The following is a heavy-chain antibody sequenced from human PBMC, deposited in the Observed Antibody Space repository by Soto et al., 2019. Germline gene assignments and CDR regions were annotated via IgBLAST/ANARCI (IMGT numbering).Heavy chain of an antibody. J-gene: IGHJ5*02. CDR1: GGSITSSY. CDR2: IYDTGISGYTPST. CDR3: AREKDSGRARNWFDP. D-gene: IGHD1-26*01. Sequence: SETLSLTCTVSGGSITSSYWSWIRRPPGKGLEWIAYIYDTGISGYTPSTSYNPSLKSRVTMSVDTSKSQFSLKLSSVTAADTAVYYCAREKDSGRARNWFDPWGQGTLVTVSS. V-gene: IGHV4-59*12.